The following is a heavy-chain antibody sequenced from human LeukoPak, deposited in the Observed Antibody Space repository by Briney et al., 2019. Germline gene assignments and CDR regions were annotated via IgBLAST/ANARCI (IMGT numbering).Heavy chain of an antibody. CDR3: ARASLLSAAGLLDV. V-gene: IGHV1-18*04. J-gene: IGHJ6*04. CDR1: GYTFTSYG. CDR2: ISAYNGNT. Sequence: ASVKVSCKASGYTFTSYGICWVRQAPGQGLEWMGWISAYNGNTNYAQELQGRVTMTTDTSTSTAYMELRSLRSDDTAVYYCARASLLSAAGLLDVWGKGTTVTVSS. D-gene: IGHD6-13*01.